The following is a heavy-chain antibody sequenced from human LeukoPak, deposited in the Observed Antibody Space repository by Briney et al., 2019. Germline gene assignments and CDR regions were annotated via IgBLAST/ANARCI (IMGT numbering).Heavy chain of an antibody. Sequence: SETLSLTCAVYGGSFSGYYWSWIRQPPGKGLEWIGEINHSGNTNYNPSLKSRVTISVDTSKNQFSLKLSSVTAADTAVYYCARGPKYCSGGSCRGSWFDPWGQGTLVTVSS. V-gene: IGHV4-34*01. CDR1: GGSFSGYY. CDR3: ARGPKYCSGGSCRGSWFDP. CDR2: INHSGNT. J-gene: IGHJ5*02. D-gene: IGHD2-15*01.